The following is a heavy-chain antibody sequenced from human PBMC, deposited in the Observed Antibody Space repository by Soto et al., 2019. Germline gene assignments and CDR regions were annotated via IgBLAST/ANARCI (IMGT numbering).Heavy chain of an antibody. V-gene: IGHV1-18*01. CDR2: IATYNSNK. CDR1: GDTFTNFG. CDR3: ARVLRGVVNWFDP. D-gene: IGHD3-10*01. J-gene: IGHJ5*02. Sequence: ASVKVSCKTSGDTFTNFGLSWVRQAPGQGLEWMGWIATYNSNKNYAQKFQGRLTLTTDTSTSTGYMELKSLEYDDTAVYYCARVLRGVVNWFDPWGQGTLVTVSS.